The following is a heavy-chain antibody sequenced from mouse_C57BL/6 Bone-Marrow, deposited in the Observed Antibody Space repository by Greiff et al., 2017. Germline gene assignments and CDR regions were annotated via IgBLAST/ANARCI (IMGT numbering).Heavy chain of an antibody. J-gene: IGHJ2*01. Sequence: QVQLQQPGAELVMPGASVKLSCKASGYTFTSYWMHWVKQRPGQGLEWIGEIDPSDSYTNYTQKFKGKSTLTVDKSSSTAYLQPSSLTSEDSAVYDCAREAVEGYCPLNYFDDWGKGTTRTVSS. CDR2: IDPSDSYT. V-gene: IGHV1-69*01. CDR1: GYTFTSYW. D-gene: IGHD2-3*01. CDR3: AREAVEGYCPLNYFDD.